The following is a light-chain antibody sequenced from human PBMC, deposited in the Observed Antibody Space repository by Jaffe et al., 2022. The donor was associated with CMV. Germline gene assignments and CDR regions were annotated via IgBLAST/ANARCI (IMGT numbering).Light chain of an antibody. CDR2: DSS. J-gene: IGKJ5*01. V-gene: IGKV3-11*01. CDR1: QTIGGY. Sequence: EVVLTQSPATLSLSPGEGATLSCRASQTIGGYLAWYQQKPGQPPRLLIYDSSTRATGIPARFSGSGYGTDFTLTISSLEPEDFALYYCQQRGNRPATFGQGTRLDIK. CDR3: QQRGNRPAT.